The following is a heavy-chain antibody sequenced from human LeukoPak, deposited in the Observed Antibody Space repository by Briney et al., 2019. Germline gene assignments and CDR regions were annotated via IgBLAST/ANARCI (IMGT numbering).Heavy chain of an antibody. D-gene: IGHD3-22*01. CDR3: ARDLSYDSSGYYPNDY. J-gene: IGHJ4*02. CDR2: INAGSGNT. CDR1: GYTFTIYA. V-gene: IGHV1-3*01. Sequence: ASVKVSCKASGYTFTIYAMHWVRQAPGQRLEWMGWINAGSGNTKYSQNFQGRVTISRDTSASTAYMELSSLTSEDTAVHYCARDLSYDSSGYYPNDYWGQGTLVTVSS.